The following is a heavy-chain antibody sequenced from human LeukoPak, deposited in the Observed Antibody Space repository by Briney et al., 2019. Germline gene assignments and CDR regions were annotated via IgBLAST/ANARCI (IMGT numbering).Heavy chain of an antibody. D-gene: IGHD2-21*01. J-gene: IGHJ3*01. CDR3: ARERGDADMSRGSAFDV. CDR2: ICGDGRL. Sequence: GGSLRLSCAASGSTVSTNCVTWVRQAPGKGLEWVSVICGDGRLFYADSVKGRSSVSRDNSENTIYLQVTSLRADDTAVYFCARERGDADMSRGSAFDVWGQGTMVTVSS. CDR1: GSTVSTNC. V-gene: IGHV3-53*01.